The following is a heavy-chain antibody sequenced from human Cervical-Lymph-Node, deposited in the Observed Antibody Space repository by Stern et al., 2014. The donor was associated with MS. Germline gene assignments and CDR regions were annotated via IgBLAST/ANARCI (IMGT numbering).Heavy chain of an antibody. CDR1: GFTFSSYW. D-gene: IGHD4-17*01. Sequence: EVQLVESGGGLVQPGGSLRLSCTASGFTFSSYWMHWVRHAPGKGLVWVSHINRDGSSTTYADSVKGRFTISRDNAKNTLYLQMNSLRAEDTAVYYCARALEDYGDYPNWFDPWGQGTLVTVSS. CDR2: INRDGSST. V-gene: IGHV3-74*02. J-gene: IGHJ5*02. CDR3: ARALEDYGDYPNWFDP.